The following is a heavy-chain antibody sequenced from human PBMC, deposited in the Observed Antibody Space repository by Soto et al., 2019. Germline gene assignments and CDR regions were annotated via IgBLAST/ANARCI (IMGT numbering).Heavy chain of an antibody. J-gene: IGHJ6*02. D-gene: IGHD3-10*01. CDR1: GGTFSSYA. V-gene: IGHV1-69*13. Sequence: SVKVSCKASGGTFSSYAISWARQAPGQGLEWMGGIIPIFGTANYAQKFQGRVTITADESTSTAYMELSSLRSEDTAVYNCARVSFPGSYYYYYYGMDVWGQGTTVTVSS. CDR3: ARVSFPGSYYYYYYGMDV. CDR2: IIPIFGTA.